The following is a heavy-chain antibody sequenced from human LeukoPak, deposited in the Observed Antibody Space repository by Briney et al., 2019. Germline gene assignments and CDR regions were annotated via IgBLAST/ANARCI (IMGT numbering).Heavy chain of an antibody. D-gene: IGHD6-13*01. CDR2: INPSGRTT. V-gene: IGHV1-46*01. Sequence: ASVKVSCKASGYTFTSYFIHWVRQAPGQGVEWMGMINPSGRTTSYARKFQGRVTMTRDTSTSTVYMELSSLRAEHTAVYYCARGESSTKFGYWGQGTLVGVSS. J-gene: IGHJ4*02. CDR1: GYTFTSYF. CDR3: ARGESSTKFGY.